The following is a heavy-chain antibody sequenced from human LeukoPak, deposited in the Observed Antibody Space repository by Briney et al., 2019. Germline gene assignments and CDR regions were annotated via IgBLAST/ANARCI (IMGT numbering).Heavy chain of an antibody. V-gene: IGHV1-69*05. CDR3: AAQDDYSMRELTGRNYYYYMDV. J-gene: IGHJ6*03. CDR1: GGTFSSYA. CDR2: IIPIFGTA. D-gene: IGHD4-11*01. Sequence: SVKVSCKASGGTFSSYAISWVRQAPGQGLEWMGGIIPIFGTANYAQKFQGRVTITTDESTSTAYMELSSLRSEDTAVYYCAAQDDYSMRELTGRNYYYYMDVWGKGTTVTVSS.